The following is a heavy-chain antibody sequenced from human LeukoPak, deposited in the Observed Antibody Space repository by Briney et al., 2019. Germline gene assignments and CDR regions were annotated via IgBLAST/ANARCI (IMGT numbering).Heavy chain of an antibody. CDR1: GYTFTGYY. CDR2: INPNSGGT. J-gene: IGHJ4*02. D-gene: IGHD5-12*01. V-gene: IGHV1-2*02. CDR3: ARGRGYRTEGY. Sequence: EASVKVSCKSSGYTFTGYYMHWVRQAPGQGLEWMGWINPNSGGTNYAQKFQGRVTMTRDTSISTAYMELSRLRSDDTGVYYCARGRGYRTEGYWGQGTLVTVSS.